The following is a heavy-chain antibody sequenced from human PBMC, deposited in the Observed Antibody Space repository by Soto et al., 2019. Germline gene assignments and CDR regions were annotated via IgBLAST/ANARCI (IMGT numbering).Heavy chain of an antibody. D-gene: IGHD6-6*01. J-gene: IGHJ6*02. Sequence: GGSLRLSCAASGLSVSSSDMSWVRQASGKGLEWVSVIYSGGSTHDADSVKGRFTISRDNSKNTVHLQMNSLRVDDTAVYFCSTSSRNEYHFAMDAWGQGTTVTVSS. CDR2: IYSGGST. CDR1: GLSVSSSD. CDR3: STSSRNEYHFAMDA. V-gene: IGHV3-53*01.